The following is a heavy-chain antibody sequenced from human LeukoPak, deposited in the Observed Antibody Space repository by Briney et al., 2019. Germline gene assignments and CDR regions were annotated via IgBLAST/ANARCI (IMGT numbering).Heavy chain of an antibody. CDR1: GGSISSYY. V-gene: IGHV4-59*08. Sequence: SSETLSLTCTVSGGSISSYYWSWIRQPPGKGLEWIGYIYYSGSTNYNPSLKSRVTISVDTSKNQFSLKLNSVTAADTAVYYCARQGGSSSAYYWFDPWGQGTLVTVSS. CDR2: IYYSGST. CDR3: ARQGGSSSAYYWFDP. D-gene: IGHD3-22*01. J-gene: IGHJ5*02.